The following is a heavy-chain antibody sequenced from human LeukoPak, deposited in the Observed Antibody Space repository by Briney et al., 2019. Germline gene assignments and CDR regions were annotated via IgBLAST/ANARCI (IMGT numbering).Heavy chain of an antibody. CDR3: ARDLEGSLDY. D-gene: IGHD2-15*01. V-gene: IGHV3-64*01. CDR2: ISSNGGST. J-gene: IGHJ4*02. CDR1: GFTFSSYA. Sequence: GGSLRLSCAASGFTFSSYAMHWVRRAPGKGLEYVSAISSNGGSTYYANSVKGRFTISRDNSKNTLYLQMGSLRAEDMAVYYCARDLEGSLDYWGQGTLVTVSS.